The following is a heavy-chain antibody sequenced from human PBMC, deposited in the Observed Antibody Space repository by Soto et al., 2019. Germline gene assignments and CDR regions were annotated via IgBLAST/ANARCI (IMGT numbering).Heavy chain of an antibody. V-gene: IGHV4-39*01. Sequence: QLQLQESGPGLVKPSETLSLTCTVSGGSISSSSYYWGWIRQPPGKGLEWIGSIYYSGSTYYNPSLKGRVNISVDTSKNHLSLKLSSVTAADTAVYYWARLGYSSYDLPAYVGYWGQGTLVTVSS. J-gene: IGHJ4*02. CDR1: GGSISSSSYY. D-gene: IGHD5-12*01. CDR2: IYYSGST. CDR3: ARLGYSSYDLPAYVGY.